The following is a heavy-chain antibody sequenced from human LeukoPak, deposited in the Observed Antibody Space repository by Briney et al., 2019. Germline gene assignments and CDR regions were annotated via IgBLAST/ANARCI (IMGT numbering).Heavy chain of an antibody. J-gene: IGHJ4*02. CDR1: GFTLSTYW. Sequence: GGSLRLSCAASGFTLSTYWMSWVRQVPGKGLEWVANIKQDGSEKYYVDSVKGRFTISRDNAKDLLYLQMNSLRAEDTAVYYCARRYFDYWGQGTLVTVSS. CDR2: IKQDGSEK. V-gene: IGHV3-7*03. CDR3: ARRYFDY.